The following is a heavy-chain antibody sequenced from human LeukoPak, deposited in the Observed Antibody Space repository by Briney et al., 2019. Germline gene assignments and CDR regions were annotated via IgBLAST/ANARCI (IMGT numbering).Heavy chain of an antibody. D-gene: IGHD3-10*01. CDR1: GFTFSSYA. V-gene: IGHV3-30-3*01. CDR3: ARAGSHWHYVY. Sequence: GGSLRLSCAASGFTFSSYAMHWVRQAPGKGLEWVAVISYDGSNKYYADSVKGRFTISRDNAKNSLSLQMNNLRVEDTAVYYCARAGSHWHYVYWGQGTVVTVSS. J-gene: IGHJ4*02. CDR2: ISYDGSNK.